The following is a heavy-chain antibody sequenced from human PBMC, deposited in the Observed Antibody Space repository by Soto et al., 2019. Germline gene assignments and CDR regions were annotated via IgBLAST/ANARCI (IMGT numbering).Heavy chain of an antibody. CDR2: IYHSGST. Sequence: SETLSLTCAVSGGSISSGGYSWNWIRQPPGKGLEWIGYIYHSGSTLYNPSLKSRVIISVDTSKNQFSLKLSSVTAADAAVYYCATFRGMTTATTERYFDYWGQGTLVTVSS. CDR3: ATFRGMTTATTERYFDY. D-gene: IGHD4-17*01. J-gene: IGHJ4*02. V-gene: IGHV4-30-2*03. CDR1: GGSISSGGYS.